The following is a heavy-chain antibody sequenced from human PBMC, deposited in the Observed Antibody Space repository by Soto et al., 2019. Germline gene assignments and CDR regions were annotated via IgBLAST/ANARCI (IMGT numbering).Heavy chain of an antibody. Sequence: ETLSLTCAVSGGSISSSNWWSWVRQPPGKGLEWIGEIYHSGSTNYNPSLKSRVTISVDKSKNQFSLKLSSVTAADTAVYYCARAKYYYDSSGYYPEYYFDYWGQGTLVTVSS. J-gene: IGHJ4*02. CDR1: GGSISSSNW. V-gene: IGHV4-4*02. CDR3: ARAKYYYDSSGYYPEYYFDY. CDR2: IYHSGST. D-gene: IGHD3-22*01.